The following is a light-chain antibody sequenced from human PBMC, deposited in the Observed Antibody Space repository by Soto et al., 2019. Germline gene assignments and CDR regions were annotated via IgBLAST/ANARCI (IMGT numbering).Light chain of an antibody. CDR1: QSVLYSSNNKNY. CDR3: QQYYSTPPT. CDR2: WAS. Sequence: DTVMTQSPDSLAVSLGERATINCKSSQSVLYSSNNKNYLAWYQQKPGQPPKLLIYWASTRESGVPDRFSGSGSGTDFPLTISSLQAEDVAVYYCQQYYSTPPTFGGGTKVEIK. J-gene: IGKJ4*01. V-gene: IGKV4-1*01.